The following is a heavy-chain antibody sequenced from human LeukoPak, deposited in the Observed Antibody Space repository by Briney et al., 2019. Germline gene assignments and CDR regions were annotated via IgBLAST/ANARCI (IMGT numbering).Heavy chain of an antibody. Sequence: GGSLRLSCAASGFTFSSYSMNWVRQAPGKGLEWVSSISSSSSYIYYADSVKGRFTTSRDNAKNSLYLQMNSLRAEDTAVYYCARLGLYGNYEDYWGQGTLVTVSS. CDR3: ARLGLYGNYEDY. D-gene: IGHD4-11*01. V-gene: IGHV3-21*01. J-gene: IGHJ4*02. CDR1: GFTFSSYS. CDR2: ISSSSSYI.